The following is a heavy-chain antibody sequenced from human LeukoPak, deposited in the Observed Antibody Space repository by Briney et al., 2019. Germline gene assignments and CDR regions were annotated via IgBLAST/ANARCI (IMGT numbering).Heavy chain of an antibody. CDR1: GFTFSRYA. Sequence: GESLRLSCAASGFTFSRYAMSWVRQAPGKGLEWVSAISGSGGSTYYADSVKGRFTISRDNSKNTLYLQMNSLKAEDTAVYYCARDDYGETFDYWGQGTLVTVSS. V-gene: IGHV3-23*01. J-gene: IGHJ4*02. CDR2: ISGSGGST. D-gene: IGHD4-17*01. CDR3: ARDDYGETFDY.